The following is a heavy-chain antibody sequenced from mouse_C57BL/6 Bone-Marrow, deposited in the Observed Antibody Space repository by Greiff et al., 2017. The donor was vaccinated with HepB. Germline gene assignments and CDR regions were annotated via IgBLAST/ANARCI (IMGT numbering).Heavy chain of an antibody. V-gene: IGHV5-17*01. CDR1: GFTFSDYG. J-gene: IGHJ1*03. D-gene: IGHD1-1*01. CDR3: ARGYYGSSPYWYFDV. CDR2: ISSGSSTI. Sequence: EVHLVESGGGLVKPGGSQKLSCAASGFTFSDYGMHWVRQAPEKGLEWVAYISSGSSTIYYADTVKGRFTISRDNAKNTLFLQMTSLRSEDTAMYYCARGYYGSSPYWYFDVWGTGTTVTVSS.